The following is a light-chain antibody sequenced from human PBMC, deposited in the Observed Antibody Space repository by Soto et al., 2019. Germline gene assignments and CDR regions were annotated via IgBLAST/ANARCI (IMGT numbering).Light chain of an antibody. CDR2: SAS. J-gene: IGKJ2*01. CDR3: PRYGISPPNYT. V-gene: IGKV3-20*01. CDR1: QSVNSSY. Sequence: EIVLTQSPGTLSLSPGERATLSCRASQSVNSSYLAWYQRNPGQAPRLLIYSASSRATGIPDRFSASGSGKDLTITISRPEPEDFKVYYSPRYGISPPNYTFGQRPKPEIK.